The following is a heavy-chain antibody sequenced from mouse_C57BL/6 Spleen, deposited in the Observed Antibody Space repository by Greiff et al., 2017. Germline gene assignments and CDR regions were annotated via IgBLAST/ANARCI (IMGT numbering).Heavy chain of an antibody. V-gene: IGHV1-85*01. Sequence: QVQLKESGPELVKPGASVKLSCKASGYTFTSHDINWVKQRPGQGLEWIGWIYPRDGSTKYNEKFKGKATLTVDTSSSTAYMELHSLTSEDSAVYFCARRDNWDEGYFDVWGTGTTVTVSS. CDR3: ARRDNWDEGYFDV. CDR1: GYTFTSHD. CDR2: IYPRDGST. J-gene: IGHJ1*03. D-gene: IGHD4-1*01.